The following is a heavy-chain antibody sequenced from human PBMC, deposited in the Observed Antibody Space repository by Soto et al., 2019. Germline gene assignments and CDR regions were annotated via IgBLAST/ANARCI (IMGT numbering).Heavy chain of an antibody. J-gene: IGHJ5*02. CDR2: IYYSGST. CDR3: ATQGYCSGGSCYSDWFDP. V-gene: IGHV4-39*01. Sequence: SLTCTVSGGSISSSSYYWGWIRQPPGKGLEWIGSIYYSGSTYYNPSLKSRVTISVDTSKNQFSLKLSSVTAADTAVYYCATQGYCSGGSCYSDWFDPWGQGTLVTVSS. D-gene: IGHD2-15*01. CDR1: GGSISSSSYY.